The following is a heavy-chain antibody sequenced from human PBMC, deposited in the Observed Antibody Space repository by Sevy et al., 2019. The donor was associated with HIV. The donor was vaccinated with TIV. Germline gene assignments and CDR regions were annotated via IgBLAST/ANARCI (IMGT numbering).Heavy chain of an antibody. Sequence: SESLSLTCSVSGGSISGNFWTWIRQPPGKGLEWVGYIYYSGSTNSNPSLKSRVSISLDTSKNQSSLRLNSVTAADTIAYYCASGSGSYYDAFHIWGQGTMVTVSS. D-gene: IGHD1-26*01. CDR3: ASGSGSYYDAFHI. CDR1: GGSISGNF. J-gene: IGHJ3*02. CDR2: IYYSGST. V-gene: IGHV4-59*01.